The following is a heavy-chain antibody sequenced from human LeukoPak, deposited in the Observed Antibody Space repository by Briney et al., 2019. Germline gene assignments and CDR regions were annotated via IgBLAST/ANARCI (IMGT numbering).Heavy chain of an antibody. Sequence: PGGSLRLSCAASGFTVSSNYMSWVRQAPGKGLEWVSVIYSGGSTYYADSVKGRFTISRDNSKNTLYLQMNSLRAEDTAVYYCARYVLLWFGEDNYFDYWGQGTLVTVSS. CDR1: GFTVSSNY. CDR3: ARYVLLWFGEDNYFDY. D-gene: IGHD3-10*01. J-gene: IGHJ4*02. CDR2: IYSGGST. V-gene: IGHV3-53*01.